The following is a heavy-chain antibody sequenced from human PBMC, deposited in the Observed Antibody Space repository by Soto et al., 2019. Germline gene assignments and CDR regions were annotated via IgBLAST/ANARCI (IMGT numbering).Heavy chain of an antibody. V-gene: IGHV3-48*02. CDR2: ISGLSATT. CDR3: TRGGAARPDY. D-gene: IGHD2-15*01. J-gene: IGHJ4*02. CDR1: GFRFTSFG. Sequence: DVVLVNSGGGFVRPGESLRLSCGASGFRFTSFGMNWVRQGPGKGLEWLSYISGLSATTYYADSVRGRFTVSRDNDKNLLFLQLNNLRDDDTAVYYCTRGGAARPDYWGQGSRVVVSS.